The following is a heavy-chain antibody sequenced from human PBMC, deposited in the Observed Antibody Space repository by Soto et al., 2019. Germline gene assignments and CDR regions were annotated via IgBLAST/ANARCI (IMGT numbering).Heavy chain of an antibody. CDR1: GGSFSGYY. CDR3: ARRRAHIVVVTANPDFDY. Sequence: QVQLQQWGAGLLKPSETLSLTCAVYGGSFSGYYWSWIRQPPGKGLEWIGEINHSGSTNYNPSLKSRVTISVDTTKTQFSLKLSSVTAADTAVYYCARRRAHIVVVTANPDFDYWGQGTLVTVSS. CDR2: INHSGST. J-gene: IGHJ4*02. D-gene: IGHD2-21*02. V-gene: IGHV4-34*01.